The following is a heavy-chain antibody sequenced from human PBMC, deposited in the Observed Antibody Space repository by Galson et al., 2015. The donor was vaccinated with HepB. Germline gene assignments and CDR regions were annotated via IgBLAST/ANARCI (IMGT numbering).Heavy chain of an antibody. V-gene: IGHV3-48*01. CDR3: ATSPGGIVVVPAAIFQDI. CDR1: GFTFMSYS. D-gene: IGHD2-2*01. CDR2: ISSTGTTI. J-gene: IGHJ3*02. Sequence: SLRLSCAASGFTFMSYSMNWVRQAPGKGLEWVSYISSTGTTIFYADSVKGRFTISRDNAKNSLYLRMNSLRAEDTAVYYCATSPGGIVVVPAAIFQDIWGQGTMVTVSS.